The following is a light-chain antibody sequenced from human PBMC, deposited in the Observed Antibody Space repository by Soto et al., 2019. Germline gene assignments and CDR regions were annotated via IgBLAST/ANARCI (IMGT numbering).Light chain of an antibody. V-gene: IGLV2-14*01. CDR1: SSDIGSYNY. J-gene: IGLJ2*01. CDR3: SSYTGSSPLGV. CDR2: EVT. Sequence: QSVLTQPASVSGSPGQSITISCTGTSSDIGSYNYVSWYQQHPGKAPKLLIYEVTNRPSGVSDRFSGSKSGNTASLTISGLQAEDEADYYCSSYTGSSPLGVFGGGTKLTVL.